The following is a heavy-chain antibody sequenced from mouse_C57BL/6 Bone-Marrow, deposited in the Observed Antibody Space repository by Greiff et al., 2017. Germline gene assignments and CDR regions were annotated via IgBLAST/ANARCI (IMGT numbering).Heavy chain of an antibody. J-gene: IGHJ4*01. Sequence: VQVVESGAELVRPGTSVKVSCKASGYAFTNYLIEWVKQRPGQGLEWIGVINPGSGGTNYNEKFKGKATLTADKSSSTAYMQLSSLTSEDSAVYFCARDSSGYHYYAMDYWGQGTSVTVSS. D-gene: IGHD3-2*02. CDR1: GYAFTNYL. V-gene: IGHV1-54*01. CDR3: ARDSSGYHYYAMDY. CDR2: INPGSGGT.